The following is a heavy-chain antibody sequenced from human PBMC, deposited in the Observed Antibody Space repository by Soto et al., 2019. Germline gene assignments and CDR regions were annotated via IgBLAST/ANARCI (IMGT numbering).Heavy chain of an antibody. V-gene: IGHV3-30-3*01. CDR1: GFTFSSYA. J-gene: IGHJ6*01. D-gene: IGHD4-17*01. CDR3: ARARGTVTTLYYYYGMDV. CDR2: ISYDGSNK. Sequence: QVQLVESGGGVVQPGRSLRLSCTASGFTFSSYAMHWVRQAPGKGLEWVAVISYDGSNKYYADSVKGRFTISRDNSKNTLYLQMNSLRAEDTAVYYCARARGTVTTLYYYYGMDVW.